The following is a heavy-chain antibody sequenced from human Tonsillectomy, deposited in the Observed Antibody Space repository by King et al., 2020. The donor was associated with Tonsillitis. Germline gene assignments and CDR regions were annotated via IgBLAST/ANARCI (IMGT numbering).Heavy chain of an antibody. V-gene: IGHV4-39*01. D-gene: IGHD2/OR15-2a*01. J-gene: IGHJ3*02. CDR1: GGSITSDTYY. Sequence: QLQESGPGLVKPSETLSHTCTVSGGSITSDTYYWGWIRQPPGKGLEWIGSVYYGGTTFYNPSLKSRVTISLETSKNQFSLKLSSVTAADTAVYYCARHSTETTSDAFDICGQGTMVTVSS. CDR3: ARHSTETTSDAFDI. CDR2: VYYGGTT.